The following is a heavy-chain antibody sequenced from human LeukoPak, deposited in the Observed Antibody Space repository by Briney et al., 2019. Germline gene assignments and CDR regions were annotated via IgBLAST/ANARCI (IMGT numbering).Heavy chain of an antibody. CDR1: GFTFSSYE. CDR3: ARARGVATILEGYFDY. V-gene: IGHV3-48*03. CDR2: ISSSGYTT. D-gene: IGHD5-12*01. J-gene: IGHJ4*02. Sequence: PGGSLRLSCAASGFTFSSYEMNWVRQAPGKGLEWVSYISSSGYTTDSADSVKGRFPISRDNAKNSLYLQMNSLRAEDTAVYYCARARGVATILEGYFDYWGQGTLVTVSS.